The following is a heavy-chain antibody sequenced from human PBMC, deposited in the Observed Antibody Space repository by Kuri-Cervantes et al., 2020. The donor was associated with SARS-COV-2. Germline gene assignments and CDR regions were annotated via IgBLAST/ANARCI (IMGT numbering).Heavy chain of an antibody. CDR3: ARDSYGDIYYYYGMDV. Sequence: GEPLKISCAASGFTFSSYGMHWVRQAPGKGLEWVAVIWYDGSNKYYADSVKGRFTISRDNSKNTLYLQMNSLRAEDTAVYYCARDSYGDIYYYYGMDVWGQGTTVTVSS. J-gene: IGHJ6*02. CDR2: IWYDGSNK. D-gene: IGHD4-17*01. V-gene: IGHV3-33*01. CDR1: GFTFSSYG.